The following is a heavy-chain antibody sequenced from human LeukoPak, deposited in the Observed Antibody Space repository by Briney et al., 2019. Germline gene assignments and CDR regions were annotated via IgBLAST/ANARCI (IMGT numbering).Heavy chain of an antibody. CDR3: ARAQVPVSVEGIAHDY. D-gene: IGHD4-23*01. J-gene: IGHJ4*02. CDR2: ISSSSSYI. CDR1: GFTLNTYT. V-gene: IGHV3-21*01. Sequence: KPGGSLRLSCAASGFTLNTYTMNWVRQAPGKGLEWVSSISSSSSYIYYADSVKGRFTISRDDAKNSLSLQMNSLRAEDTAVYYCARAQVPVSVEGIAHDYWGQGTLVTVSS.